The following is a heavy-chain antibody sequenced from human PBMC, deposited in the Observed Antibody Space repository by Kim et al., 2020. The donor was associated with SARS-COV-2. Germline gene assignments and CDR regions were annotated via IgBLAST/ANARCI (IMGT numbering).Heavy chain of an antibody. V-gene: IGHV7-4-1*02. CDR3: ARGYSGAAAAVPETFDI. J-gene: IGHJ3*02. D-gene: IGHD6-13*01. CDR1: GYTFTSYA. Sequence: ASVKVSCKASGYTFTSYAMNWVRQAPGQGLEWMGWINTNTGNPTYAQGFTGRFVFSLDTSVSTAYLQISSLKAEDTAVYYCARGYSGAAAAVPETFDIWGQGTMVTVSS. CDR2: INTNTGNP.